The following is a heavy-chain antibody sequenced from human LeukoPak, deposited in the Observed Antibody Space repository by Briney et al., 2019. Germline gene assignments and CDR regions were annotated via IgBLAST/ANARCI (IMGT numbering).Heavy chain of an antibody. CDR2: IRYDGSNK. D-gene: IGHD6-19*01. CDR3: ARGAYSSGRAYFDH. Sequence: GGSLRLSCAASGFTFSSYGMHWVRQAPGKGLEWVAFIRYDGSNKYYADSVKGRFTISRDNAKNSLYLHMDSLRAEDTAVYYCARGAYSSGRAYFDHWGQGTLVTVSS. J-gene: IGHJ4*02. CDR1: GFTFSSYG. V-gene: IGHV3-30*02.